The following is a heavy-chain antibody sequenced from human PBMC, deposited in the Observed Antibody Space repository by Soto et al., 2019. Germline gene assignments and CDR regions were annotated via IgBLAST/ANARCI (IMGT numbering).Heavy chain of an antibody. CDR3: ARGGDFWSGYYDFDY. CDR2: IYHSGST. CDR1: SGSISSSNW. D-gene: IGHD3-3*01. V-gene: IGHV4-4*02. Sequence: QVQLQESGPGLVKPSGTLSLTCAVSSGSISSSNWWSWVRQPPGKGLEWIGEIYHSGSTNYNPSLKSRVTISVDKSKNQFSLELSSVTAADTAVYYCARGGDFWSGYYDFDYWGQGTLVTVSS. J-gene: IGHJ4*02.